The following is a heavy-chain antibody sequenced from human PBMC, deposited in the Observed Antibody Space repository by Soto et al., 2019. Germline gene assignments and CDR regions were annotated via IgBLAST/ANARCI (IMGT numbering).Heavy chain of an antibody. CDR2: ISDAAGSV. V-gene: IGHV3-23*01. CDR3: ARPYGGKIGDAPDL. J-gene: IGHJ3*01. Sequence: GGSLRLSCVASGFTFSSYAMSWVRQVPGKGLEWVSIISDAAGSVYYVDSVKGRFTISRDNSKKTLYLQMNSLRAEDSAVYNCARPYGGKIGDAPDLWGPGTMVTVSS. CDR1: GFTFSSYA. D-gene: IGHD4-17*01.